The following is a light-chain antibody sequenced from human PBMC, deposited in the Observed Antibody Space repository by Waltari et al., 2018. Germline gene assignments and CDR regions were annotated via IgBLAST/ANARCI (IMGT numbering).Light chain of an antibody. CDR2: DEN. CDR3: NTRDISGDHLV. CDR1: GLRTFY. V-gene: IGLV3-19*01. J-gene: IGLJ1*01. Sequence: SSEMTQEPAVSVALGQTVRITCQGGGLRTFYANWSQQKPGQAPLLVIYDENNRPSGIPDRFSGSRSGNTASLTISGAQAEDEADFYCNTRDISGDHLVFGSGTKVTVL.